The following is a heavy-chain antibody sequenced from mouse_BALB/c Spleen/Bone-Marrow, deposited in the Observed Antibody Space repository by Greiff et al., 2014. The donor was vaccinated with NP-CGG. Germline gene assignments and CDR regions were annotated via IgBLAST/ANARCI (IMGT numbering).Heavy chain of an antibody. D-gene: IGHD2-1*01. V-gene: IGHV7-3*02. CDR1: GFTFTDYY. J-gene: IGHJ1*01. CDR2: IRNKANGYTT. Sequence: EVKLVESGGGLVQPGGSLRLSCATSGFTFTDYYMSWVRQPPGKALEWLGFIRNKANGYTTEYSASVKGRFTISRDNSHSILYLQMNTLRAEDSATYYCARDKNYGSYWYFDVWGAGTTVTVSS. CDR3: ARDKNYGSYWYFDV.